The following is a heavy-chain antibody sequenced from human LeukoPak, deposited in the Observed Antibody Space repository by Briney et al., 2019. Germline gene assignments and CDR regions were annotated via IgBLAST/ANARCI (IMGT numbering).Heavy chain of an antibody. Sequence: GESLKISCKGSGYSFTNYWIGWVRQMPGKGLEWMGIIYPDDSDTRYSPSFEGQVTISVDKSIRTAYSQWTSLKASDTAIYYCARRRGFEEIGTHWFDPWGQGTPVTVSS. CDR2: IYPDDSDT. V-gene: IGHV5-51*01. D-gene: IGHD3-10*01. CDR3: ARRRGFEEIGTHWFDP. CDR1: GYSFTNYW. J-gene: IGHJ5*02.